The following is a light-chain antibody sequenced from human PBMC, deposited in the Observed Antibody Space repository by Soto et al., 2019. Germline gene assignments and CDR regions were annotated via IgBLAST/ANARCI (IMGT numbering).Light chain of an antibody. CDR1: QSVSSNY. CDR2: GAS. Sequence: EIVLTQSPGTLSLSPGERATLSCRASQSVSSNYLAWYQQKPGQAPRLLIYGASSRATGIPDRFSGSGSGTDFTLTISRLEPEDFAVYYCQQYGGFTFGGGTKVDIK. J-gene: IGKJ4*01. V-gene: IGKV3-20*01. CDR3: QQYGGFT.